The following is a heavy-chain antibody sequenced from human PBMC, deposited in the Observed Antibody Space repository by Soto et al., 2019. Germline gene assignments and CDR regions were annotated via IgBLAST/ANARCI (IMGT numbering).Heavy chain of an antibody. CDR1: GYTFTSYA. Sequence: GASVKVSCKASGYTFTSYAMHWVRQAPGQRLEWMGWINAGNGNTKYSQKFQGRVTITRDTSASTAYMELSSLRSEDTAVYYCASGFRSIAALSYYGMDVWGQGTTVTVSS. CDR2: INAGNGNT. D-gene: IGHD6-6*01. CDR3: ASGFRSIAALSYYGMDV. V-gene: IGHV1-3*01. J-gene: IGHJ6*02.